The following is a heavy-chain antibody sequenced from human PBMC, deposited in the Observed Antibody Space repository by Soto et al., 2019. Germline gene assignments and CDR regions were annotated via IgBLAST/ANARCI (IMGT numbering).Heavy chain of an antibody. D-gene: IGHD1-7*01. CDR2: ISYSVDKT. CDR3: VRRAITATTKWGAFDI. CDR1: DFTFSNYV. V-gene: IGHV3-23*01. J-gene: IGHJ3*02. Sequence: GGSLRLSCAASDFTFSNYVMNWVRQAPGKGLEWVATISYSVDKTHYADSVRGRFTISRDNSKNTLSLQMNSLRAEDAAVYYCVRRAITATTKWGAFDIWGQGTMVTVSS.